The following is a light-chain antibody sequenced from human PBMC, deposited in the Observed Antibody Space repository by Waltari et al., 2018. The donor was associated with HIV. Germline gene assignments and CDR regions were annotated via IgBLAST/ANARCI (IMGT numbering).Light chain of an antibody. Sequence: QSVLTQPPSASGTPGQRVTISCSGSSSNIGSNTVNWYQQLPGTAPKLLIYSYNLGPSGGPARSAGSKSGNSASLVIRGLQSEDEADYYCAARDDSLKGPIFGRGTKLTVL. CDR2: SYN. J-gene: IGLJ2*01. CDR3: AARDDSLKGPI. V-gene: IGLV1-44*01. CDR1: SSNIGSNT.